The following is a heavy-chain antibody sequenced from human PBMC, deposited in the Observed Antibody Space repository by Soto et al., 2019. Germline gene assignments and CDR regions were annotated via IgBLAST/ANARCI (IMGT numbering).Heavy chain of an antibody. CDR2: LYSGGST. Sequence: EVHLVESGGGLVQPGGSLRLSCAASGFTVSSSYMSWVRQAPGKGLEWVSVLYSGGSTYYADSVKGRFTISRDNSKNTLYLQMNSLRAEDTAVYYCARDGSTVTSNNWFDPWGQGTLVTVSS. CDR3: ARDGSTVTSNNWFDP. J-gene: IGHJ5*02. V-gene: IGHV3-66*01. D-gene: IGHD4-17*01. CDR1: GFTVSSSY.